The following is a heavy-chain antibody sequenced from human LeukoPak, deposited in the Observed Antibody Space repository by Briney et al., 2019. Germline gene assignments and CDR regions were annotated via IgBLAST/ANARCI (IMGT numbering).Heavy chain of an antibody. V-gene: IGHV4-4*08. D-gene: IGHD5-18*01. CDR1: GDALSTYY. Sequence: PPGTLSLTCSLSGDALSTYYWNWVRQTPGKGLEWIGHVTYETTAYNPSLKSRVTISLDTSKNEFSLQLRSVTAADTAVYFCARDQRHSYGKYFDPWSQGILVSVSS. J-gene: IGHJ4*02. CDR2: VTYETT. CDR3: ARDQRHSYGKYFDP.